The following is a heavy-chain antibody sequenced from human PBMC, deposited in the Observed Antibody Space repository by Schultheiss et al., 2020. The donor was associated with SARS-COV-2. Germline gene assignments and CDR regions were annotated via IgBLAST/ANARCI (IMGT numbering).Heavy chain of an antibody. J-gene: IGHJ6*02. CDR3: ASAQLVGYGMDV. V-gene: IGHV1-2*06. CDR1: GYTFTGYY. D-gene: IGHD6-6*01. Sequence: ASVKVSCKASGYTFTGYYMHWVRQAPGQGLEWMGRINPNSGGTNYAQKFQGRVTITADESTSTAYMELSSLRSEDTAVYYCASAQLVGYGMDVWGQGTTVTVSS. CDR2: INPNSGGT.